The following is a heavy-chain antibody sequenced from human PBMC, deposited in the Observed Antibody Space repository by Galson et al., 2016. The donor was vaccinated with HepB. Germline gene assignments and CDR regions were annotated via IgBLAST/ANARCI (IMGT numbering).Heavy chain of an antibody. J-gene: IGHJ4*02. V-gene: IGHV3-33*07. Sequence: SLRLSCAASGFTFSSSGMCWVRQAPGKGLEWMAVIWYDGSNKYYADSVKGRFTISRDNSKNTLYLQMNSLRAEDTAVYYCARSISRTNGPPFDYWGQGTLVTVSS. D-gene: IGHD1-20*01. CDR2: IWYDGSNK. CDR3: ARSISRTNGPPFDY. CDR1: GFTFSSSG.